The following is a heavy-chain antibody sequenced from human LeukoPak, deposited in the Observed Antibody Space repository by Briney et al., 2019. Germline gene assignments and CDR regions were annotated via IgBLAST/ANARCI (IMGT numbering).Heavy chain of an antibody. CDR1: GYTFTSYD. D-gene: IGHD3-9*01. CDR2: MNPNSGNT. V-gene: IGHV1-8*01. Sequence: ASVKVSCKASGYTFTSYDINWVRQATGQGLEWMGWMNPNSGNTGYAQKFQGRVTMTRNTSISTAYMELSSLRSEDTAVYYCARNRPYYDILTGYYSINWFDPWGQGTLVTVSS. CDR3: ARNRPYYDILTGYYSINWFDP. J-gene: IGHJ5*02.